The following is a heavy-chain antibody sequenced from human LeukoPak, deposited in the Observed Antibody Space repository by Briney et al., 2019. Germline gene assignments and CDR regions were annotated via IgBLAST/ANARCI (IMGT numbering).Heavy chain of an antibody. J-gene: IGHJ3*02. CDR2: VYHSGST. Sequence: SGTLSLTCAVSGVSVRSYNYWSWVRQPPGKSLEWLGEVYHSGSTIYNPSLESRITISMDTSKNQFSLRLTSVTAADTAVYYCAREGGGWAFDIWGQGTMVTVSS. CDR3: AREGGGWAFDI. CDR1: GVSVRSYNY. V-gene: IGHV4-4*02. D-gene: IGHD3-16*01.